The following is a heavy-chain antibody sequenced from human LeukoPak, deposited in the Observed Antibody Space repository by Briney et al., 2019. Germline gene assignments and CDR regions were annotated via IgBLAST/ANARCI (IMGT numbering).Heavy chain of an antibody. D-gene: IGHD3-3*01. V-gene: IGHV3-33*06. CDR2: IWYDGSNK. CDR1: GFTFSNYG. CDR3: AKMGYDFWSGSGRHYYYYMDV. Sequence: GRSLRLSCAASGFTFSNYGMHWVRQAPGKGLEWVAVIWYDGSNKYYADSVKGRFTISRDNSRNTLYLQMNSLRAEDTAVYYCAKMGYDFWSGSGRHYYYYMDVWGKGTTVTVSS. J-gene: IGHJ6*03.